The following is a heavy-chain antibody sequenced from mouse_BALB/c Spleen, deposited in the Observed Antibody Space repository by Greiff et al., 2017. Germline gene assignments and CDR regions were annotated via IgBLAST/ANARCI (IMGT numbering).Heavy chain of an antibody. J-gene: IGHJ2*01. CDR1: GFTFSSYA. CDR2: ISSGGSYT. Sequence: EVKLMESGGGLVKPGGSLKLSCAASGFTFSSYAMSWVRQTPEKRLEWVATISSGGSYTYYPDSVKGRFTISRDNAKNTLYLQMSSLRSEDTAMYYCARQILDYWGQGTTLTVSS. V-gene: IGHV5-9-3*01. CDR3: ARQILDY. D-gene: IGHD5-1-1*01.